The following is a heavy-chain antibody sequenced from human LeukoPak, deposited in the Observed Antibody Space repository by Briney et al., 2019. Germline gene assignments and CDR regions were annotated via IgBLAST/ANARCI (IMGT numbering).Heavy chain of an antibody. Sequence: ASVKVSCKASGYTFTGYYMHWVQQAPGQGLEWMGWINPNSGDTNYAQKFQGRVTMTRDTSISTAYMELSRLRSDDTAVYYCASIVVVTARYAFDIWGQGTMVTVSS. CDR1: GYTFTGYY. V-gene: IGHV1-2*02. D-gene: IGHD2-21*02. J-gene: IGHJ3*02. CDR3: ASIVVVTARYAFDI. CDR2: INPNSGDT.